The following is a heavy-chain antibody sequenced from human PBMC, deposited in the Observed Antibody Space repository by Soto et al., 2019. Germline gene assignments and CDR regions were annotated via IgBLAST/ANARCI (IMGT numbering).Heavy chain of an antibody. D-gene: IGHD2-15*01. CDR2: IHYSGST. V-gene: IGHV4-59*11. J-gene: IGHJ4*02. Sequence: QVQLQESGPGLVKPSETLSLICSVSGGSIISHYWSWIRQPPGKGLEWIGYIHYSGSTDYNPSLTCRLTISVDTSKNQFSLKMNSVTAADTAVYYCARGGWSLDYWGQGTLVTVSS. CDR1: GGSIISHY. CDR3: ARGGWSLDY.